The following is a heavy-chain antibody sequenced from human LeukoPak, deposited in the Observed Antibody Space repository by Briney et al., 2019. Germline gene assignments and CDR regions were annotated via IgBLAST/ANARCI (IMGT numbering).Heavy chain of an antibody. CDR3: ASSDVDTDWCDP. CDR2: MNPNSGNT. V-gene: IGHV1-8*01. Sequence: ASVKVSCKASGYTFTSYDINWVGQATGQGLEWMGWMNPNSGNTGYAQKFQGRVTMTRNTSISTAYMELSSLRSEDTAVYYCASSDVDTDWCDPWGQGTLVTVSS. CDR1: GYTFTSYD. J-gene: IGHJ5*02. D-gene: IGHD5-18*01.